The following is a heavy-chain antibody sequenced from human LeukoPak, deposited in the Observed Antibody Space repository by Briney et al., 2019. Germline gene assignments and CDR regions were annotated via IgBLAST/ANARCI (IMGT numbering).Heavy chain of an antibody. CDR2: IYIRGST. D-gene: IGHD1-26*01. CDR1: GASISSYY. Sequence: SETLSLTCSVSGASISSYYWNWIRQPPGKGLEWIGNIYIRGSTNYNPSLESRVTISLDTSKDQFSLKLTSVTAANTAFYYCAKDWELGSWGRGTLVTVSS. V-gene: IGHV4-59*01. CDR3: AKDWELGS. J-gene: IGHJ5*02.